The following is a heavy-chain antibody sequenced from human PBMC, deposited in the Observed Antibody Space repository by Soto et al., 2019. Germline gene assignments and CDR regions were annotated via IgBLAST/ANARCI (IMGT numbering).Heavy chain of an antibody. V-gene: IGHV4-34*01. CDR1: GGSFSDYS. J-gene: IGHJ4*02. CDR2: INDSGST. D-gene: IGHD3-22*01. CDR3: ARGSHNLHSCESSGFYHYVDH. Sequence: QVQLQQGGAGLLKPSETMSLTCAVYGGSFSDYSWTLMRQPPGKGLEWIGEINDSGSTNSTPSLERRATLSSDRSKSRGSLQLGSVTAAETAVYSCARGSHNLHSCESSGFYHYVDHLDQGILVT.